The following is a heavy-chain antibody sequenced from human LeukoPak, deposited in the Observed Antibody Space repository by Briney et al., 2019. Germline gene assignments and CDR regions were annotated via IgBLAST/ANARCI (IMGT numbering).Heavy chain of an antibody. D-gene: IGHD3-16*02. Sequence: SLRLSCAASGFTFDDYAMHWARQAPGKGLEWVSGISWNSGSIGYADSVKGRFTISRDNAKNSLYLQMNSLRAEDMALYYCAKAWGSYRFDAFDIWGQGTMVTVSS. CDR1: GFTFDDYA. V-gene: IGHV3-9*03. J-gene: IGHJ3*02. CDR3: AKAWGSYRFDAFDI. CDR2: ISWNSGSI.